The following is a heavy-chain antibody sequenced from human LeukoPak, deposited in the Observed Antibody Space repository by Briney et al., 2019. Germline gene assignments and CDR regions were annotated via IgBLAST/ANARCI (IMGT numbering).Heavy chain of an antibody. CDR2: IYTSGST. D-gene: IGHD3-22*01. CDR1: GRSISSGSYY. J-gene: IGHJ4*02. Sequence: PSQTLSLTCTISGRSISSGSYYCSWIRQPAGKGLEWIGRIYTSGSTNYNPSLKSRVTISVDTSKNQFSLKLSSVTAADTAVYYCARGQYDSSGYPFDYFDYWGQGTLVTVSS. V-gene: IGHV4-61*02. CDR3: ARGQYDSSGYPFDYFDY.